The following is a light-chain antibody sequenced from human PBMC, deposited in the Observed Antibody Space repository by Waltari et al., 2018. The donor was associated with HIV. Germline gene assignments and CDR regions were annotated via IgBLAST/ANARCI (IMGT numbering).Light chain of an antibody. J-gene: IGLJ2*01. CDR1: STDSRFYHY. CDR3: ASNRLDYTLI. Sequence: QSALTQPASVSGFLGQSINISCTGISTDSRFYHYVSWYQQYPGKIPRLIIFDINYRPPGVSDHFSGSRSGHSASLTFSGLQSGDEAHYYCASNRLDYTLIFGGGTKLTVL. V-gene: IGLV2-14*03. CDR2: DIN.